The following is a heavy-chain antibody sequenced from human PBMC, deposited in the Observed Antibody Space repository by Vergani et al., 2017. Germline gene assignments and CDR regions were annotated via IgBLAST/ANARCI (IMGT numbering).Heavy chain of an antibody. J-gene: IGHJ4*02. Sequence: QVPLQESGPGLVNPSETLSLNCSVPGGSINNYYWSWIRQPAGKGLEWIGRVSIGGSNDSNPSLKSRVTMSIDTSRNLFFLRLTSVTAADTAVYYCARGTPIIDYWGQGTLVTVSS. V-gene: IGHV4-4*07. CDR3: ARGTPIIDY. CDR2: VSIGGSN. CDR1: GGSINNYY.